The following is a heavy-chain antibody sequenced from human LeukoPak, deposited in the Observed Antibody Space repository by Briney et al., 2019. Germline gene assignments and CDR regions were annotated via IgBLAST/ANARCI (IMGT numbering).Heavy chain of an antibody. V-gene: IGHV3-23*01. J-gene: IGHJ4*02. CDR1: GFTFSSDA. CDR3: ARDMTGYHDY. Sequence: GGSLRLSCIGTGFTFSSDAMGWVRQAPGKGLEWVSGISGSGGSTYYADSVKGRFTISRDNAKNTLYLQMNRLRAEDTAVYYCARDMTGYHDYWGQGTLVTVSS. CDR2: ISGSGGST. D-gene: IGHD3-9*01.